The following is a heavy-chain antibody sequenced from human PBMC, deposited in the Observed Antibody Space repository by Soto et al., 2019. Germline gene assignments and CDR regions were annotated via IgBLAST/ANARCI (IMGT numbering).Heavy chain of an antibody. CDR2: IYPGDSDV. V-gene: IGHV5-51*01. J-gene: IGHJ5*02. CDR1: GYSFTSYW. D-gene: IGHD5-18*01. CDR3: ARRAYNYSDDLQDYFDP. Sequence: GESLKISCKGSGYSFTSYWIVWVRQMPGKGLEWMGIIYPGDSDVRNSPSFQGQVTFSADKSISTAYLQWSSLKASDTAMYYCARRAYNYSDDLQDYFDPWGQGTLVTVSS.